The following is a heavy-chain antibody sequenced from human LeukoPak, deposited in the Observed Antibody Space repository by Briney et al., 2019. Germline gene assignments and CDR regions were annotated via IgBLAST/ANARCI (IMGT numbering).Heavy chain of an antibody. D-gene: IGHD3-22*01. CDR3: ARDRRYYDSSGYYFHWYFDL. CDR1: GFTVSSNY. J-gene: IGHJ2*01. CDR2: INSGVST. Sequence: GGSLRLSCAASGFTVSSNYMSRVRQAPGKGLEWVSGINSGVSTYYADSVKGRFTISRDNSKNTLYLQMNSLRAEDTALYYCARDRRYYDSSGYYFHWYFDLWGRGTLVTVSS. V-gene: IGHV3-53*01.